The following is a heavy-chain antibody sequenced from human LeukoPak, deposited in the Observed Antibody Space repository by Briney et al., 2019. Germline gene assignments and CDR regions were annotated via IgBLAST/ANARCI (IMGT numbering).Heavy chain of an antibody. Sequence: QSGGSLRLSCAASGFTFSSYAMSWVRQAPGKGLEWVSAISGSGGSTYYADSVKGRFTISRDNSKNTLYLQMNSLRAEDTAVYYWVRSSSPNYYYYMDVWGKGTTVTVSS. J-gene: IGHJ6*03. D-gene: IGHD6-6*01. CDR1: GFTFSSYA. CDR3: VRSSSPNYYYYMDV. V-gene: IGHV3-23*01. CDR2: ISGSGGST.